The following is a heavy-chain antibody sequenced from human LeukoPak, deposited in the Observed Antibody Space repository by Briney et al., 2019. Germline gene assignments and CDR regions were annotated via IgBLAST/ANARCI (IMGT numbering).Heavy chain of an antibody. D-gene: IGHD6-13*01. CDR3: ARDYMSYSSSWGYYFDY. J-gene: IGHJ4*02. V-gene: IGHV1-46*01. CDR1: GYTFTSYY. Sequence: ASVKVSCKASGYTFTSYYMHWVRQAPGQGLEWMGIINPSGGSTSYAQKFQGRVTMTRDTFTSTVYMELSSLRSEDTAVYYCARDYMSYSSSWGYYFDYWGQGTLVTVSS. CDR2: INPSGGST.